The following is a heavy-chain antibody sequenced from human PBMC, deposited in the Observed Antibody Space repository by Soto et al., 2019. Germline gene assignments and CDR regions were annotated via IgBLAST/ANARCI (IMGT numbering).Heavy chain of an antibody. CDR3: TRGDY. J-gene: IGHJ4*02. V-gene: IGHV1-8*01. Sequence: QVQLVQSGAEVKKPGASVTVSCKASGYTFTNYDINWVRQATGQGLEWMGWMTPNSGNTGYAQKFQGRVTMTRSTSINTAYMELSSLRSEATAVYYCTRGDYWGQGTLVTVSS. CDR2: MTPNSGNT. CDR1: GYTFTNYD.